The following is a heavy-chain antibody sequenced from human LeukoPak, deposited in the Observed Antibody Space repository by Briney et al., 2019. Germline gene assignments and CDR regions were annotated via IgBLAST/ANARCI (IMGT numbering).Heavy chain of an antibody. CDR1: GYSFPTYW. J-gene: IGHJ4*02. V-gene: IGHV5-51*01. Sequence: GESLKISCKGSGYSFPTYWIAWVRPMPGKGLEWMGIIYPNESNIRYSPSFQGQVTISADKSISTAYLQWSSLKASDTAMYYCARPPSRGYSSSFEYWGQGTLVTVSS. D-gene: IGHD2-2*03. CDR2: IYPNESNI. CDR3: ARPPSRGYSSSFEY.